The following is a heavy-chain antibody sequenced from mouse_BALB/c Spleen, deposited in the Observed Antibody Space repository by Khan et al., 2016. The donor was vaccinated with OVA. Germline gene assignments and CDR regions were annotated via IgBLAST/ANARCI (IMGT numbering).Heavy chain of an antibody. CDR3: ARGGQWLRRGGGNSDY. D-gene: IGHD2-2*01. CDR1: GYTFTAYA. Sequence: QMQLEESGPELVRPGESVKISCKGSGYTFTAYAMHWVKQSHARNQEWIGVISIYYDNTNYNQKLKGKATLTLDKSTSPAYMEFATLTSEDSAIYYGARGGQWLRRGGGNSDYWGQGTTLTVSS. CDR2: ISIYYDNT. V-gene: IGHV1S137*01. J-gene: IGHJ2*01.